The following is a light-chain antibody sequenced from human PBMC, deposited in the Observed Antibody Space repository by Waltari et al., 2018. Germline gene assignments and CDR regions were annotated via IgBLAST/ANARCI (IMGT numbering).Light chain of an antibody. J-gene: IGKJ4*01. CDR1: QSVSSN. V-gene: IGKV3-15*01. CDR3: QQYSTWPLT. CDR2: GAS. Sequence: EIMMTQSPATLSVSPGERATLSCRARQSVSSNLAWYQQKPGQAPRLLIHGASTRATDIPARFSGSGSGTEFTLTISSLQSEDFAVYYCQQYSTWPLTFGGGTKVEIK.